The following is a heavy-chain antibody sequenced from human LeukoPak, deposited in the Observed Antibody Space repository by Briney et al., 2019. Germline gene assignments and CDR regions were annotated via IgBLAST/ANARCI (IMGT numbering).Heavy chain of an antibody. V-gene: IGHV4-59*01. D-gene: IGHD3-22*01. J-gene: IGHJ5*02. CDR1: GGSISSYY. CDR3: ARDRPYYYDSSGYNNWFDP. CDR2: IYYSGST. Sequence: PETLSLTCTVSGGSISSYYWSWIRQPPGKGLEWIGYIYYSGSTNYNPSLKSRVTISVDTSKNQFSLKLSSVTAADTAVYYCARDRPYYYDSSGYNNWFDPWGQGTLVTVSS.